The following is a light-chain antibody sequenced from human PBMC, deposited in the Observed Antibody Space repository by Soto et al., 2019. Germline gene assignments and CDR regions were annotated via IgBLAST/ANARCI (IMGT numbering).Light chain of an antibody. Sequence: DRVTITGVASQTIIRYLNWYQQKPGKAPRLLIYAASSLQSGVPARFSGSVSGTDFTLTISSLEPEDFAVYYCQQRSNWPPWTFGQGTKVDI. CDR1: QTIIRY. V-gene: IGKV1-39*01. CDR3: QQRSNWPPWT. J-gene: IGKJ1*01. CDR2: AAS.